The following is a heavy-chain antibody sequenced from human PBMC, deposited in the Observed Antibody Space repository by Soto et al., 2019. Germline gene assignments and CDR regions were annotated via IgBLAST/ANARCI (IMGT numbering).Heavy chain of an antibody. CDR3: AKKARITIFGVVTNLFDY. CDR1: GFTFSSYV. Sequence: PGGSLRLSCAASGFTFSSYVMSWVRQAPGKGLEWVSAISGSGGSTYYADSVKGRFTISRDNSKNTLYLQMNSLRAEDTAVYYCAKKARITIFGVVTNLFDYWGQGTLVTVSS. CDR2: ISGSGGST. J-gene: IGHJ4*02. D-gene: IGHD3-3*01. V-gene: IGHV3-23*01.